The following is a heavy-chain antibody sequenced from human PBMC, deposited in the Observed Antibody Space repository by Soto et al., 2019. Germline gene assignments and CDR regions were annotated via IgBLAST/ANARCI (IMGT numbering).Heavy chain of an antibody. CDR2: IYYSGST. CDR3: ARSRGGYFDY. Sequence: PSETLSLTCPVSGSSISTYYWSWIRQPPGKGLEWIGYIYYSGSTNYNPSLKSRVTISVDTSKNQFSLKLSSVTAADTAVYYCARSRGGYFDYWGQGTLVTVSS. J-gene: IGHJ4*02. CDR1: GSSISTYY. V-gene: IGHV4-59*01. D-gene: IGHD3-22*01.